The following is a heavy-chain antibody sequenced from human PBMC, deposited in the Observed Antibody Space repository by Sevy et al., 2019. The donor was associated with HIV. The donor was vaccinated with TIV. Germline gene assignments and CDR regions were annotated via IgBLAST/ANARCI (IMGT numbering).Heavy chain of an antibody. V-gene: IGHV3-30*18. Sequence: GGSLRLSCVASGFPLRTYVMHWIRQAPGKRLEWVAHISSDGTNKKYADSVKGRFTISRDNSKNTLYLQMNSPRVEDTAMYYCAKEGYYYDSRGHDWFDPWGQGTLVTVSS. CDR3: AKEGYYYDSRGHDWFDP. CDR1: GFPLRTYV. J-gene: IGHJ5*02. D-gene: IGHD3-22*01. CDR2: ISSDGTNK.